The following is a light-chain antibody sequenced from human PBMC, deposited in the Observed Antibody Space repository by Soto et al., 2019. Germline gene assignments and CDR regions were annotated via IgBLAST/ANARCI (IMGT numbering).Light chain of an antibody. CDR1: DRLSSVY. CDR3: QQYGGSPRIT. Sequence: EIVLTQSPGTLSLSPGERATLSCRASDRLSSVYLAWYQQRPGQPPRLLIYGASNRATGIPDRFSGSGSGTDFTLIINRLEPEDVAIYYCQQYGGSPRITFGQGTRLEIK. V-gene: IGKV3-20*01. CDR2: GAS. J-gene: IGKJ5*01.